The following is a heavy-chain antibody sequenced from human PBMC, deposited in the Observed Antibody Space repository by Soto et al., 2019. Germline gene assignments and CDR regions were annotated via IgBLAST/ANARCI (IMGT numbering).Heavy chain of an antibody. J-gene: IGHJ4*02. D-gene: IGHD3-10*01. CDR1: GGSISSYD. CDR3: ARERTYGSGRLVPGGFDY. V-gene: IGHV4-59*01. Sequence: SETLSLTCTVSGGSISSYDWSWIRQPPGKGLEWIGYIYYSGSTNYNPSLKSRVTISVDTSKNQFSLKLSSVTAADTAVYYCARERTYGSGRLVPGGFDYWGQGTLVTVSS. CDR2: IYYSGST.